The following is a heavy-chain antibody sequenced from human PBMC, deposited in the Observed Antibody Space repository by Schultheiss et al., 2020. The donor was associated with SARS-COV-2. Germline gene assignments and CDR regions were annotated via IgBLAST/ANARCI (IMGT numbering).Heavy chain of an antibody. J-gene: IGHJ4*02. Sequence: GESLKISCAASGFTFSSYSMNWVRQAPGKGLEWVSYISSSSSYIYYADSVKGRFTISRDNAKNSLYLQMNSLRAEDTAVYYCAKGDGHMIGDYWGQGTLVTVSS. D-gene: IGHD3-22*01. CDR3: AKGDGHMIGDY. V-gene: IGHV3-21*05. CDR2: ISSSSSYI. CDR1: GFTFSSYS.